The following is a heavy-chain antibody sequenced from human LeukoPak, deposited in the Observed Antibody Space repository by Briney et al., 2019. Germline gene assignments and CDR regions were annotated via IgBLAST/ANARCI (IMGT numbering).Heavy chain of an antibody. V-gene: IGHV3-66*01. CDR3: ARRRGGYGEGELDY. D-gene: IGHD4-17*01. J-gene: IGHJ4*02. Sequence: PGGSLRLSCAASGFIASNKYMSWVRQAPGKGLEWVSTIRSDGTTDYADSVKGRFTISRDDSKNTVCLQMDSLGVEDTAVYSCARRRGGYGEGELDYWGQGTLVTVSS. CDR2: IRSDGTT. CDR1: GFIASNKY.